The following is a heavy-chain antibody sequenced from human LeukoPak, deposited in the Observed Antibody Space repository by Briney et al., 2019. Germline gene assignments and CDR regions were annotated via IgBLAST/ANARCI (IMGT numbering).Heavy chain of an antibody. CDR2: INPSGGST. V-gene: IGHV1-46*01. J-gene: IGHJ4*02. D-gene: IGHD2-8*02. Sequence: ASVKVSCKASGYTFTSYYMHWVRQAPGQGLEWMGIINPSGGSTSYAQKFQGRVTMTRDTSTSTVYMELSSLRSEDTAVYYCARDRNLLVAVTNYFDYWGQGTLVTVSS. CDR3: ARDRNLLVAVTNYFDY. CDR1: GYTFTSYY.